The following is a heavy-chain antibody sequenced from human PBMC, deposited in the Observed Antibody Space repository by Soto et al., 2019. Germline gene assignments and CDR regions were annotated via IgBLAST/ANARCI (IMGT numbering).Heavy chain of an antibody. CDR2: INAYNGNT. CDR1: GYTFTTYG. J-gene: IGHJ4*02. CDR3: ARYPVAGTSFEY. D-gene: IGHD6-19*01. Sequence: QVQLVQSGAEVTKPGASVKVSCKASGYTFTTYGISWVRQGPGQGLEWMGWINAYNGNTNYAQQLRGRVPSTPDTSTSTAYLALRSLRSDDTDVYYCARYPVAGTSFEYWGQGTRVAVSS. V-gene: IGHV1-18*01.